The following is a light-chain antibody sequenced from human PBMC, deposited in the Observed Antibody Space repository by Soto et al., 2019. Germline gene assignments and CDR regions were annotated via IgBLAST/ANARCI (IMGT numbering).Light chain of an antibody. CDR1: QRVSSGY. CDR2: DAS. V-gene: IGKV3-11*01. Sequence: IVLTQSPGTLSLSPGERATLSCRASQRVSSGYLAWYQQKPGQAPRLLIYDASNRATGIPARFSGSGSGTDFTLTISSLEPEDFAVYYCQQRSNWPITFGQGTRLEI. J-gene: IGKJ5*01. CDR3: QQRSNWPIT.